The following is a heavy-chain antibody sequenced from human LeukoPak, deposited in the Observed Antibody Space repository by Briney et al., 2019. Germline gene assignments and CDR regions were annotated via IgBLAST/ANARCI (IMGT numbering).Heavy chain of an antibody. CDR2: ISGSGGST. CDR3: AKEVYYDSSGYYHDAFDI. J-gene: IGHJ3*02. V-gene: IGHV3-23*01. CDR1: GFTFSSYA. Sequence: QPGGSLRLSCVASGFTFSSYAISWVRQAPGKGLEWVPAISGSGGSTYYADSVKGRFTISRDNSKNTLYLQMNSLRAEDTAVYYCAKEVYYDSSGYYHDAFDIWGQGTMVTVSS. D-gene: IGHD3-22*01.